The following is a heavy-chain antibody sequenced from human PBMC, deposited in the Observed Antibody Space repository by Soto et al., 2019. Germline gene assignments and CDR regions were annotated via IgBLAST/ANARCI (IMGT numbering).Heavy chain of an antibody. D-gene: IGHD6-19*01. V-gene: IGHV4-31*03. Sequence: PSETLSLTCTVSGGSFSSGGYYWSWIRQHPGKDLEWIGYIYYSGSTYYNPSLKSRVTLSVDTSKNQFSLNLSSVTAADTAVYYCARVFSSGWYAADYWGQGTLVTVSS. CDR1: GGSFSSGGYY. CDR2: IYYSGST. CDR3: ARVFSSGWYAADY. J-gene: IGHJ4*02.